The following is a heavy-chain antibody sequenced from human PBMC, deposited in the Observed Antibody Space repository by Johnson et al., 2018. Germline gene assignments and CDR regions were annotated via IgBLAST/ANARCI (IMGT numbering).Heavy chain of an antibody. D-gene: IGHD3-22*01. V-gene: IGHV3-73*02. CDR2: IRSKANHYAT. Sequence: VQLQESGGGLVQXGGSLKLSCAASGFTFSDSAMHWVRQASGKGLEWVGRIRSKANHYATAYAASVKGRFTVSRDDSENTAYLQMKSLKTDDTAVYYCTRLNYYDSSDYYFTYWGQGTMVTVSS. CDR3: TRLNYYDSSDYYFTY. J-gene: IGHJ3*01. CDR1: GFTFSDSA.